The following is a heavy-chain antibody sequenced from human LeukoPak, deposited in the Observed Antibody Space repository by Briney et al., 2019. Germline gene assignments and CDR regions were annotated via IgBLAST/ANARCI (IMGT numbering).Heavy chain of an antibody. CDR3: AKVLVGNDAFDI. Sequence: SGRSLRLSRAASGFTFSSYGMHWVRQAPGKGLEWVAVIWYDGSNKYYADSVKGRFTISRDNSKNTLYLQMNSLRAEDTAVYYCAKVLVGNDAFDIWGQGTMVTVSS. CDR2: IWYDGSNK. D-gene: IGHD2-2*01. V-gene: IGHV3-33*06. CDR1: GFTFSSYG. J-gene: IGHJ3*02.